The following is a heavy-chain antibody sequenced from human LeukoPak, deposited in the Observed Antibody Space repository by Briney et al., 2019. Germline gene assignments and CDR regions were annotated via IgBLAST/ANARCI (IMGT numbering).Heavy chain of an antibody. CDR2: ISWNSGSI. CDR1: GFTFDDYA. Sequence: GGSLRLSCAASGFTFDDYAMHWVRQAPGKGLEWVSGISWNSGSIGYADSVKGRFTISRDNAKNSLYPQMNSLRAEDTALYYCAAGPVVAATAPYYYYGMDVWGQGTTVTVSS. D-gene: IGHD2-15*01. J-gene: IGHJ6*02. V-gene: IGHV3-9*01. CDR3: AAGPVVAATAPYYYYGMDV.